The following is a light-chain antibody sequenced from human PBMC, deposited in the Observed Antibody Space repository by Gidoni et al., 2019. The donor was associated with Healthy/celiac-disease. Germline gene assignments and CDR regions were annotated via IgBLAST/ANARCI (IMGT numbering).Light chain of an antibody. CDR1: QSVSSN. J-gene: IGKJ4*01. CDR2: GAS. V-gene: IGKV3-15*01. CDR3: QQYNNWPPP. Sequence: EIVMTLSPATLSVSPGERATLSCRASQSVSSNLAWYQQKPGQPPRLLIYGASTRATGIPARFSGSGSGTEFTLTISSLQSEDFAVYYCQQYNNWPPPFGGGTKVEIK.